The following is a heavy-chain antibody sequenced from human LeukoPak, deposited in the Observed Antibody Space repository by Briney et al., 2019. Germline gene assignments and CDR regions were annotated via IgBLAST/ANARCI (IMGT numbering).Heavy chain of an antibody. CDR1: GFTFTSSA. V-gene: IGHV1-58*02. D-gene: IGHD3-3*01. CDR2: IVVGSGNT. Sequence: SVKVSCKASGFTFTSSAMQWVRQARGQRLEWIGWIVVGSGNTNYAQKFQERVTTTRDMSTSTAYMELSSLRSEDTAVYYCAAGRNFLEWLSPFDYWGQGTLVTVSS. J-gene: IGHJ4*02. CDR3: AAGRNFLEWLSPFDY.